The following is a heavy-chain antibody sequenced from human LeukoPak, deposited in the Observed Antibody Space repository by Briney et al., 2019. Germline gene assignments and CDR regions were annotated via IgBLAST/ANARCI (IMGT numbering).Heavy chain of an antibody. D-gene: IGHD2-21*01. Sequence: ASVKVSFKASGYPFTGYYMHWVRQAPGQGLEWMGRINPNSGGTNYSQKFQGRVTMTRDTSISTAYMELSRLRSDDTAVYYCARDPGVIHGDYWGQGTLVTVSS. J-gene: IGHJ4*02. CDR3: ARDPGVIHGDY. CDR1: GYPFTGYY. CDR2: INPNSGGT. V-gene: IGHV1-2*06.